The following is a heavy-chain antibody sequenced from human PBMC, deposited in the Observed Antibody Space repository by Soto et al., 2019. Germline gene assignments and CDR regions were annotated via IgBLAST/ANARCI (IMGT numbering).Heavy chain of an antibody. CDR1: GGSISSSGYY. CDR2: IYYSGST. Sequence: SETLSLTCTVSGGSISSSGYYWGWIRQPPGKGLEWIGSIYYSGSTYYNPSLKSRVTISVDTSKNQFSLKLSSVTAADTAVYYCARPRTKSSSAVHFDYWGQGTLVTVSS. CDR3: ARPRTKSSSAVHFDY. V-gene: IGHV4-39*01. J-gene: IGHJ4*02. D-gene: IGHD6-13*01.